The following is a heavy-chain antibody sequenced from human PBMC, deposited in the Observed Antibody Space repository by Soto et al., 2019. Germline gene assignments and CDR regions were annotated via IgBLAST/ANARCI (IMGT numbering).Heavy chain of an antibody. CDR2: IRSKANSYAT. CDR3: SSWGSGLTNDY. J-gene: IGHJ4*02. D-gene: IGHD3-10*01. V-gene: IGHV3-73*02. Sequence: EVQVVESGGGLVQPGGSLKLSCAASGLTFSGSAMHWVRQASGKGLEWVGRIRSKANSYATAYAASVKGRFTISRDDSKNTAYLQMNSLKTEDTAVYYCSSWGSGLTNDYWGQGTLVTVSS. CDR1: GLTFSGSA.